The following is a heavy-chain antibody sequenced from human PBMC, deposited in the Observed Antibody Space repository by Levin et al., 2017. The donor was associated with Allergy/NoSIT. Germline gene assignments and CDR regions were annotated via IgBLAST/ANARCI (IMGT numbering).Heavy chain of an antibody. Sequence: GESLKISCQASGYSFTSYWFGWVRQRPGKGLEWMGLIFPSDSDTRVSPSFQGQIIMSVDKSINTAYLQWSSLKASDSGMYYCARRDSDGSNSFDYCCQGTLVTVSS. CDR2: IFPSDSDT. CDR1: GYSFTSYW. V-gene: IGHV5-51*01. CDR3: ARRDSDGSNSFDY. J-gene: IGHJ4*02. D-gene: IGHD2-21*01.